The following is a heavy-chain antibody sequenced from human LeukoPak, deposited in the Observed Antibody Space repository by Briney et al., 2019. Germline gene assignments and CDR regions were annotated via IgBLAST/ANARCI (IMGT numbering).Heavy chain of an antibody. V-gene: IGHV3-30*02. CDR1: GFTFSSYG. J-gene: IGHJ3*02. D-gene: IGHD2-2*01. CDR2: IRYDGSNK. Sequence: PGGSLRLSXAASGFTFSSYGMHWVRQAPGKGLEWVAFIRYDGSNKYYADSVKGRFTISRDNSKNTLYLQMNSLRAEDTAVYYCAAIVVPAAISLDAFDIWGQGTMVTVSS. CDR3: AAIVVPAAISLDAFDI.